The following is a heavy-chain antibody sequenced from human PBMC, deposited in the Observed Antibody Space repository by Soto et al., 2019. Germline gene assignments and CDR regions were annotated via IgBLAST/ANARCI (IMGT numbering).Heavy chain of an antibody. CDR2: IYYSGST. J-gene: IGHJ5*02. Sequence: QVQLQESGPGLVKPSETLSLTCTVSGGSISSYYWSWIRQPPGKGLEWIGYIYYSGSTNYNPSLQSRITISVDTSKNQFSLKLSSVTAADTAVYYCARASYYYDRSGAYNWFDPWGQGTLVTVSS. D-gene: IGHD3-22*01. V-gene: IGHV4-59*01. CDR1: GGSISSYY. CDR3: ARASYYYDRSGAYNWFDP.